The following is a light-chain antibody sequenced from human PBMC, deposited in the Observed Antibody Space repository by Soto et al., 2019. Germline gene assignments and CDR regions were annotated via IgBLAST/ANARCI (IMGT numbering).Light chain of an antibody. CDR1: QSISSW. CDR2: DAS. V-gene: IGKV1-5*01. CDR3: QQYYSYWT. J-gene: IGKJ1*01. Sequence: DIQMTQSPSTLSASVGDRVTITCRASQSISSWLAWYQQKPGKAPKLLFYDASSLESGVPSRFSGSGSGTELALTISSLQPDGFATYNCQQYYSYWTFGKGTKVEIK.